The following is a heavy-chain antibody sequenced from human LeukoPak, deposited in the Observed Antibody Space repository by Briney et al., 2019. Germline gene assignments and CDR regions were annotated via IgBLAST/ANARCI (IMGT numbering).Heavy chain of an antibody. V-gene: IGHV1-18*01. CDR3: ALTYYYGSGSPFGFDY. Sequence: ASVTVSYKASGYTFTSYGISWVRQAPGQGLEWMGWISAYNCNTKYAQKFQGRVTITADESTSTAYMELSSLRSEDTAVYYCALTYYYGSGSPFGFDYWGQGTLVTVSS. D-gene: IGHD3-10*01. CDR1: GYTFTSYG. CDR2: ISAYNCNT. J-gene: IGHJ4*02.